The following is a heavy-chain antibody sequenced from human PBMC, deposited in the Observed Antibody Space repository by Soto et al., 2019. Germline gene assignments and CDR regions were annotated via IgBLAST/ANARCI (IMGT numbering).Heavy chain of an antibody. CDR3: ARETLSFGSALDV. CDR1: GFRFDDYN. J-gene: IGHJ6*02. CDR2: ITWNGGNT. D-gene: IGHD3-3*01. Sequence: GGSVRLSCAASGFRFDDYNMHWVRQAPGKGLEWVSLITWNGGNTYYADSVKGRFTISRDGTSRSVSLQMTSLKSEDTAFYYCARETLSFGSALDVWGQGTTVTVSS. V-gene: IGHV3-43*01.